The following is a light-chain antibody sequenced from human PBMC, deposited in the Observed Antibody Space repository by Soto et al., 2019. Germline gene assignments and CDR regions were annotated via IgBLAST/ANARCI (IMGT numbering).Light chain of an antibody. J-gene: IGLJ2*01. Sequence: QSALTQPPSASGSPGQSVTISCTGTSSDVGGYNYVSWYQQHPGKAPKLMIYEVSTRPSGVPDRFSGSKSGYTASLTVSGLQAEDEDDYYRSSYVPRLVFGGGTNLTVL. CDR2: EVS. V-gene: IGLV2-8*01. CDR1: SSDVGGYNY. CDR3: SSYVPRLV.